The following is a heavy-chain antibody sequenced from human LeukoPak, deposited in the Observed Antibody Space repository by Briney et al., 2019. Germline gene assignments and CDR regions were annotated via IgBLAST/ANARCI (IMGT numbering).Heavy chain of an antibody. CDR2: ISSSSSYI. Sequence: GGSLRLSCAAPTFTFSSYSMNWVRQAPGKGLEWVSSISSSSSYIYYADSVKGRFTISRDNAKNSLYLQMNSLRVEDTAVYYCVRSTVTTSYFDYWGQGTLVTVSS. CDR1: TFTFSSYS. D-gene: IGHD4-17*01. J-gene: IGHJ4*02. V-gene: IGHV3-21*01. CDR3: VRSTVTTSYFDY.